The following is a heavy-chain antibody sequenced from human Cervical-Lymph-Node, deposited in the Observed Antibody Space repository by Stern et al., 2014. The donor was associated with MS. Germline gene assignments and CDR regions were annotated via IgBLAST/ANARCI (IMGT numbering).Heavy chain of an antibody. D-gene: IGHD3-22*01. J-gene: IGHJ2*01. V-gene: IGHV4-59*01. Sequence: VQLEESGPGLVKPSETLSLTCTVSGGSISSYYWSWIRQPPGQGLEWIGYMYYSGRTNYNPSLKSRVTISVDTSKNQFSLKLSSVTAADTAVYYCARARGYYDSSPPRYFDLWGRGTLVTVSS. CDR1: GGSISSYY. CDR2: MYYSGRT. CDR3: ARARGYYDSSPPRYFDL.